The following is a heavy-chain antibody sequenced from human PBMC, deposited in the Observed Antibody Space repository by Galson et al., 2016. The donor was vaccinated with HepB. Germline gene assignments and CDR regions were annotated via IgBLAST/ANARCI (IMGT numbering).Heavy chain of an antibody. Sequence: PALVKPTQTLTLTCTFSGFSLTTSRLGVGWIRQAPGEALEWLAFIYSDEGERYNPSLQTRLTITKDTSKNQVVLTMTGLDPTDTATYFCAYGGYAGRHLFQNWGQGTPVIVSS. J-gene: IGHJ1*01. CDR2: IYSDEGE. CDR3: AYGGYAGRHLFQN. D-gene: IGHD2-2*01. V-gene: IGHV2-5*02. CDR1: GFSLTTSRLG.